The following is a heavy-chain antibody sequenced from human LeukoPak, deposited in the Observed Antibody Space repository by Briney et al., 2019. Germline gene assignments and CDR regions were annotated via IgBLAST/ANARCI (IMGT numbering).Heavy chain of an antibody. J-gene: IGHJ4*02. CDR2: TYYRSEWYT. CDR3: ARGSYTSTWF. D-gene: IGHD6-13*01. V-gene: IGHV6-1*01. Sequence: SQTLSLTCAISGDSVSSNSAAWSWIRQSPSRGLEWLGRTYYRSEWYTEYAVSVKSRITINPDTSKNRFSLQLNSVTPEDTAVYYCARGSYTSTWFWGQGTLVTVSS. CDR1: GDSVSSNSAA.